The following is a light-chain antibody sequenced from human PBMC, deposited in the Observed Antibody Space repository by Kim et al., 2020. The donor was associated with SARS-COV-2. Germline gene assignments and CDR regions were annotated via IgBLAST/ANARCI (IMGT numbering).Light chain of an antibody. CDR3: CSYAGGYTWL. CDR2: DVS. CDR1: SNDVGGYNY. Sequence: QSALTQPRSVSGSPGQSVTISCTGTSNDVGGYNYVSWYQHHPGKAPKLMICDVSKRPSGVPDRFSGSKSANTASLTISGLQAEDEADYFCCSYAGGYTWLFGGGTKLTVL. J-gene: IGLJ3*02. V-gene: IGLV2-11*01.